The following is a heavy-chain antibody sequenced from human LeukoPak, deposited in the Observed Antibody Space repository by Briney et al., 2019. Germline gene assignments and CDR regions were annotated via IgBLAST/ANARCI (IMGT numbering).Heavy chain of an antibody. Sequence: GASVKVSCKASGGTFSSYAISWVRQAPGQGLEWMGGIIPIFGTANYAQKFQGRVTITADESTSTAYMELSSLRSEDTAVYYCARVPRAEWSLYYYYYGMDVWGQGTTVTVSS. CDR2: IIPIFGTA. D-gene: IGHD3-3*01. CDR1: GGTFSSYA. CDR3: ARVPRAEWSLYYYYYGMDV. V-gene: IGHV1-69*13. J-gene: IGHJ6*02.